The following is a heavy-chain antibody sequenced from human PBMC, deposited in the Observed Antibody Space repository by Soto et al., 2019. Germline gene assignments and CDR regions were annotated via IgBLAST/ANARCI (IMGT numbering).Heavy chain of an antibody. CDR1: GYTFTSYG. J-gene: IGHJ3*02. Sequence: GASVKVSCKASGYTFTSYGISWVRQAPGQGLEWMGWISAYNGNTNYAQKLQGRVTMTTDTSTSTAYMELRSLRSDDTAVYYCARDRGLRRTGTPDAFDIWGQGTMVTVS. V-gene: IGHV1-18*01. CDR3: ARDRGLRRTGTPDAFDI. D-gene: IGHD1-7*01. CDR2: ISAYNGNT.